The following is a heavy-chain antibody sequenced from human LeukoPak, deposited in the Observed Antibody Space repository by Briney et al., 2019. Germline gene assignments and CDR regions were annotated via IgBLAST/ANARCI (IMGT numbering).Heavy chain of an antibody. CDR2: FDPEHGET. CDR1: GYTFTSCG. D-gene: IGHD3-3*01. Sequence: GASVKVSCKASGYTFTSCGISWVRQAPGKGLEWMGGFDPEHGETIYAQRFQGRVSMTEDTSTDTAYMELNSLRSEDTALYYCATHPRTYDFWSEYTYYFDYWGQGTLVTVSS. J-gene: IGHJ4*02. CDR3: ATHPRTYDFWSEYTYYFDY. V-gene: IGHV1-24*01.